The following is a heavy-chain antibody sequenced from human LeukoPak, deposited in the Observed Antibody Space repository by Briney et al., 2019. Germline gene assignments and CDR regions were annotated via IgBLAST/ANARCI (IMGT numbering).Heavy chain of an antibody. J-gene: IGHJ4*02. CDR1: GFIFSNYS. Sequence: PGRSLRLSCAASGFIFSNYSMNWVRQAPGKGLEWVSSISSSSSYIYYADSVKGRFTISRDNAKNSLYLQMNSLRAEDTAVYYCARDRPQDTAMANWGQGTLVTVSS. CDR2: ISSSSSYI. D-gene: IGHD5-18*01. CDR3: ARDRPQDTAMAN. V-gene: IGHV3-21*01.